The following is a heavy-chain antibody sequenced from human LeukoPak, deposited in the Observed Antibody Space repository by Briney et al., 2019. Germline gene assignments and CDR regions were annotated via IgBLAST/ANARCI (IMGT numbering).Heavy chain of an antibody. J-gene: IGHJ6*03. V-gene: IGHV1-2*02. Sequence: ASVKVSCKASGYTFTGYYMHWVRQAPGQGLEWMGWINPNSGGTNYAQKFQGRVTMTRDTSISTAYMELSRLRSDDTAVYYCARAPDSSSWSYFYYDYYMDVWGKGTTVTVSS. CDR1: GYTFTGYY. CDR2: INPNSGGT. D-gene: IGHD6-13*01. CDR3: ARAPDSSSWSYFYYDYYMDV.